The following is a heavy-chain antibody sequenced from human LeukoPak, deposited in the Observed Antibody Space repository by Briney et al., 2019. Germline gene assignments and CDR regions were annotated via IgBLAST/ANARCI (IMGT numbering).Heavy chain of an antibody. CDR2: ISSDGSHK. CDR3: AKGSIDWYYFDY. V-gene: IGHV3-30*18. CDR1: GFSFSTYD. D-gene: IGHD3-9*01. J-gene: IGHJ4*02. Sequence: GGSLRLSCAASGFSFSTYDMHWVRQAPGKGLESLAVISSDGSHKYWADSVKGRFTISRDNSKNTVYLQMNSLRAEDTAVYYCAKGSIDWYYFDYWGQGTLVTVSS.